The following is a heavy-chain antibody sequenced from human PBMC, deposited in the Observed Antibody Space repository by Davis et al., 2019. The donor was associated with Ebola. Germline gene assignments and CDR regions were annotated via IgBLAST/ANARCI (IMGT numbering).Heavy chain of an antibody. V-gene: IGHV4-61*01. CDR1: GGSVSNDNYY. CDR3: ARAVALSGELDP. Sequence: SETLSLTCTVSGGSVSNDNYYWTWIRQPPGKGLEWIGFIYHGGYTTSNPSLKSRVTMSVDTSNNQFSLKLSSVTAADTAVYYCARAVALSGELDPWGQGTLVTVSS. D-gene: IGHD3-10*01. J-gene: IGHJ5*02. CDR2: IYHGGYT.